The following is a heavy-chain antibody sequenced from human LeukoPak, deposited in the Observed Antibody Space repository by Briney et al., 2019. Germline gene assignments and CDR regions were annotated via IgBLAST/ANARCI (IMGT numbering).Heavy chain of an antibody. CDR3: ARGRFLEWLSILDYFDY. D-gene: IGHD3-3*01. Sequence: SQTLSLTCTVSGGSISSGSYYWSWIRQPAGKGLEWIGRIYTSGSTNYNPSLKSRVTISVDTSKNQFSLKLSSVTAADTAVYYCARGRFLEWLSILDYFDYWGQGTLVTVSS. CDR2: IYTSGST. CDR1: GGSISSGSYY. V-gene: IGHV4-61*02. J-gene: IGHJ4*02.